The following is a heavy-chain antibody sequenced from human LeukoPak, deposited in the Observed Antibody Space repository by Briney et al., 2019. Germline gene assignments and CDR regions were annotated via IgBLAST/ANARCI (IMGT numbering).Heavy chain of an antibody. CDR2: IYYSGST. CDR3: AEYYYGSGSLPYY. J-gene: IGHJ4*02. D-gene: IGHD3-10*01. Sequence: SETLSLTCTVSGGSISSSSYYWGWIRQPPGKGLEWIGSIYYSGSTYYNPSLKSRVTISVDTSKNQFSLKLSSATAADTAVYYCAEYYYGSGSLPYYWGQGTLVTVSS. CDR1: GGSISSSSYY. V-gene: IGHV4-39*01.